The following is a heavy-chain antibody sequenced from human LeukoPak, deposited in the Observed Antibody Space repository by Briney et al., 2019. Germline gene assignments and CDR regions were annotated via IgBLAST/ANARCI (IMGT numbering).Heavy chain of an antibody. CDR1: GGSISSYY. CDR3: ARERGNGGSLDY. CDR2: IYTSGST. D-gene: IGHD1-26*01. J-gene: IGHJ4*02. V-gene: IGHV4-4*07. Sequence: SETLSLTCTVSGGSISSYYWSWIRQPAGKGLEWIGRIYTSGSTNYNPSLKSRVTMSVERSRTQFSLRLSSVTAADTAVYYCARERGNGGSLDYWGQGTLVTVSS.